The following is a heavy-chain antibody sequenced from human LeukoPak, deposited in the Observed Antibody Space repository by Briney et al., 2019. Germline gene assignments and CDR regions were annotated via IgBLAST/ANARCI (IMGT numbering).Heavy chain of an antibody. Sequence: GGSLRLSCAASGFTFSSCWMHWVRQAPGKGPVWVSRVDVHGQGTAYADSVKGRFTISRDNAKNTLSLQMNSLSAEDTAVYYCARSNYDSTTFYYHLDLWGQGTLVTVSS. V-gene: IGHV3-74*01. CDR3: ARSNYDSTTFYYHLDL. J-gene: IGHJ5*02. CDR2: VDVHGQGT. D-gene: IGHD2/OR15-2a*01. CDR1: GFTFSSCW.